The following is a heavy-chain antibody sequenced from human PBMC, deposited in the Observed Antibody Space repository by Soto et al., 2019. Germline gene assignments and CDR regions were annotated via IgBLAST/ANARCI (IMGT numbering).Heavy chain of an antibody. CDR2: IIPIFGTA. CDR1: GGTFSSYA. Sequence: QVQLVQSGAEVKKPGSAVKVSCKASGGTFSSYAISWVRQTPGQGLEWMGGIIPIFGTANYAQKFQGRVTITADESTSTAYMELSSLRSAETAVYYCARGIDYVEAYGMDVWGQGTTVTVSS. D-gene: IGHD3-10*02. CDR3: ARGIDYVEAYGMDV. V-gene: IGHV1-69*01. J-gene: IGHJ6*02.